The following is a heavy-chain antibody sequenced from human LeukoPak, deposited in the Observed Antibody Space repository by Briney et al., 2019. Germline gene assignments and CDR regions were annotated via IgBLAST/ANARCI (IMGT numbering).Heavy chain of an antibody. D-gene: IGHD6-19*01. V-gene: IGHV3-9*01. CDR3: AKVRGTYSSGFFFDY. CDR2: ISWNSGYI. Sequence: PGGSLRLSCAASGFTFDDYAMHWVRQAPGKGLEWLSIISWNSGYIGYADSVKGRFTISRDNAKNSLYLQMDSLRAEDTAFCYCAKVRGTYSSGFFFDYWGQGTLVTVSS. CDR1: GFTFDDYA. J-gene: IGHJ4*02.